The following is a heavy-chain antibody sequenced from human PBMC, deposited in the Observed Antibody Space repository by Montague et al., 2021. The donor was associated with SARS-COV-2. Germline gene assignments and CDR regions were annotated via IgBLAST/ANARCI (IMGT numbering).Heavy chain of an antibody. CDR2: ISSCSSYT. J-gene: IGHJ4*02. CDR1: GFTFSDYY. CDR3: ARGGSGYYAAFDY. Sequence: SLRLSCAASGFTFSDYYMSWIRQAPGKGLEWVSYISSCSSYTNYADSVKGRFTISRDNAKNSLYLQMNSLRAEDTAVYYCARGGSGYYAAFDYWGQGTLVTVSS. V-gene: IGHV3-11*05. D-gene: IGHD3-3*01.